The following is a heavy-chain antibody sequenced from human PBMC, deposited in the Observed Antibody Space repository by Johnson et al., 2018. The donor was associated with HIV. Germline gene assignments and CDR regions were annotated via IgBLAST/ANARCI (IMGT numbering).Heavy chain of an antibody. Sequence: VQLVESGGGLVKPGGSLRLSCAASGFTFSNAWMSWVRQAPGKGLEWVGRIKRKTDGGTTDYAAPVKGRFTISRDDSKNTLYLQMNSLRAEDTAVYYCARDRGYWDAFDIWGQGTMVTVSS. CDR1: GFTFSNAW. CDR2: IKRKTDGGTT. D-gene: IGHD3-22*01. CDR3: ARDRGYWDAFDI. J-gene: IGHJ3*02. V-gene: IGHV3-15*01.